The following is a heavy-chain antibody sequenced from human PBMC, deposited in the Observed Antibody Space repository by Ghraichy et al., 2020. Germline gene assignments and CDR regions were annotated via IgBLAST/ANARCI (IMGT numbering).Heavy chain of an antibody. V-gene: IGHV4-59*08. D-gene: IGHD2-15*01. CDR1: GGSINSYY. CDR2: IYYTGIT. CDR3: ARRMAIAGNWFDP. J-gene: IGHJ5*02. Sequence: SQTLSLTCTVPGGSINSYYWSWIRQPPGKGLEWIGYIYYTGITNYNPSLKSRVAISIDTSKKQISLKVNSVTAADTAVYYCARRMAIAGNWFDPWGQGTLVTVSS.